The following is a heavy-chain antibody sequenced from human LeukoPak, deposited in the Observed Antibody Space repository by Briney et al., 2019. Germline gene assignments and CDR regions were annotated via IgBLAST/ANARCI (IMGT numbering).Heavy chain of an antibody. CDR2: INHGGST. CDR3: ARGPYVFDY. CDR1: GGSFSGYY. D-gene: IGHD3-10*02. V-gene: IGHV4-34*01. Sequence: PSETLSLTCAVYGGSFSGYYWSWIRQPPGKGLEWIGEINHGGSTNYNPSLKSRVTISVDTSKNQFSLKLSSVTAADTAVYYCARGPYVFDYWGQGTLVTVSS. J-gene: IGHJ4*02.